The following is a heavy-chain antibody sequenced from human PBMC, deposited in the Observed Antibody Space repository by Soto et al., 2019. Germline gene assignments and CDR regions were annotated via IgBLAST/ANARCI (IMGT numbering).Heavy chain of an antibody. J-gene: IGHJ4*02. CDR1: GDSVSRNSAT. D-gene: IGHD1-26*01. Sequence: PSQTLSLTCDISGDSVSRNSATWNWIRQSPSRGLEWLGRKYYRSKWHSDYAVSVKSRIIINPDTSKNQLSLQLNSATPEDTAVYFCAIAAYSWSYRGYFDYWGQGTLVTVAS. V-gene: IGHV6-1*01. CDR2: KYYRSKWHS. CDR3: AIAAYSWSYRGYFDY.